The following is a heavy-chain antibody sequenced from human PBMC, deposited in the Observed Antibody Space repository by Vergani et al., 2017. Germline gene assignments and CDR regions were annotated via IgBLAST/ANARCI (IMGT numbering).Heavy chain of an antibody. D-gene: IGHD3-22*01. CDR3: ARETYYYDSSGYYYRWVFDY. Sequence: QVQLQESGPGLVKPSETLSLTCTVSGGSVSSGSYYWSWIRQPPGQGLEWIGYIYYSGSTNYNPSLKSRSTISVDTSKNQFSLKLSSVTAADTAVYYCARETYYYDSSGYYYRWVFDYWGQGTLVTVSS. J-gene: IGHJ4*02. CDR2: IYYSGST. V-gene: IGHV4-61*01. CDR1: GGSVSSGSYY.